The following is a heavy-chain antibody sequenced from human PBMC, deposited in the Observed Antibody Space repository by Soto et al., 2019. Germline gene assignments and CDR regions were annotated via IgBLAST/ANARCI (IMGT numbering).Heavy chain of an antibody. CDR1: GFTFDDYT. V-gene: IGHV3-43*01. CDR3: AKEGDSGSYPPYYYGMDV. D-gene: IGHD1-26*01. Sequence: HPGGSLRLSCAASGFTFDDYTMHWVRQAPGKGLEWVSLISWDGGSTYYADSVKGRFTISRDNSKNSLYLQMNSLRTEDTALYYCAKEGDSGSYPPYYYGMDVWGQGTTVTVSS. J-gene: IGHJ6*02. CDR2: ISWDGGST.